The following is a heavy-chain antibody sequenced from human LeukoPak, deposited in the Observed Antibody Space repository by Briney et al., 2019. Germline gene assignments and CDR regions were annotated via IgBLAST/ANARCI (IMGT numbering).Heavy chain of an antibody. CDR1: GGSISSSSYY. D-gene: IGHD6-19*01. CDR2: IYTSGST. V-gene: IGHV4-61*02. Sequence: SETLSLTCTVSGGSISSSSYYWSWIRQPAGKGLEWIGRIYTSGSTNCNPSLKSRVTISVDTSKNQFSLKLSSVTAADTAVYYCARDNVIAVAEGFDYWGQGTLVTVSS. J-gene: IGHJ4*02. CDR3: ARDNVIAVAEGFDY.